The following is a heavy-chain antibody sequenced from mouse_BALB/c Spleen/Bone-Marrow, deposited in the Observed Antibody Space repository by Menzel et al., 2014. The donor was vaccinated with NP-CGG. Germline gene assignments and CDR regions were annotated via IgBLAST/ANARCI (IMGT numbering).Heavy chain of an antibody. CDR3: TRSGTLGAMDY. Sequence: VKLMESGAELVRPGASVKLSCKASGYTFTSYWINWVKQRPGQGLEWIGNIYPSDSYTNYNQKFKDKATLTVDKSSSTAYMQLSSPTSEDSAVYYCTRSGTLGAMDYGGQGTSVTVSS. J-gene: IGHJ4*01. CDR2: IYPSDSYT. V-gene: IGHV1-69*02. D-gene: IGHD4-1*01. CDR1: GYTFTSYW.